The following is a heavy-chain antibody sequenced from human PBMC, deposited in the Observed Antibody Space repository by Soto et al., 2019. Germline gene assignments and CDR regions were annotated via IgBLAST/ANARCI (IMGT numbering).Heavy chain of an antibody. V-gene: IGHV1-69*13. D-gene: IGHD3-3*01. J-gene: IGHJ4*02. CDR2: ILPVFDEL. Sequence: ASVKVSCKASGGAFKNYAISWVRQAPGQGLEWVGGILPVFDELNYAPKLQGRVTITADEATSTAHLELGSLTSEDTAVYFCARASDTSGYYYWGQGTLVTVSS. CDR1: GGAFKNYA. CDR3: ARASDTSGYYY.